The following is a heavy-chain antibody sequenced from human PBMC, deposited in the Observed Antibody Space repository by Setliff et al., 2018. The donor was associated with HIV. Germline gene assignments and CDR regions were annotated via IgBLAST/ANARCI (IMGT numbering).Heavy chain of an antibody. Sequence: QPGGSLRLSCAASGFTFHDYGMSWVRQAPGEGLEWLSYIGSAGDSTIFYADSVKGRFTISRDDAKNSLYLQMNSLRAEDTAVYFCVRAPPNSEYWGRGTLVTVSS. CDR3: VRAPPNSEY. V-gene: IGHV3-48*03. J-gene: IGHJ4*02. CDR1: GFTFHDYG. CDR2: IGSAGDSTI.